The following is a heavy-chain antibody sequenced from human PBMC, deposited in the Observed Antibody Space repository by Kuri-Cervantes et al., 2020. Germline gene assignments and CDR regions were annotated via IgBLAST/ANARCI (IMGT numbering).Heavy chain of an antibody. CDR3: ARGSHNDCGDSHLDY. CDR2: IYYSGST. D-gene: IGHD4-17*01. Sequence: GSLRLSCTVSGGSVSSGSYYWSWIRQPPGKGLEWIGYIYYSGSTNYNPSLKSRVTISVDTSKNQFSLKLSSVTAADTAVYYCARGSHNDCGDSHLDYWGQGTLVTVSS. J-gene: IGHJ4*02. CDR1: GGSVSSGSYY. V-gene: IGHV4-61*01.